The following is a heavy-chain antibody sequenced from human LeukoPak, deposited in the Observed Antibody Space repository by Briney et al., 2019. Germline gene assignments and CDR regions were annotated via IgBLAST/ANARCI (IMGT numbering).Heavy chain of an antibody. CDR2: ISSSSSTI. D-gene: IGHD4-17*01. CDR1: GFTFSSYS. CDR3: ARGHHGDYVPFDY. Sequence: GGSLRLSCAASGFTFSSYSMNWVRQAPGKGLEWVSYISSSSSTIHFADSVKGRFTISRDTAKNSLYLQMNSLRAEDTAVYYCARGHHGDYVPFDYWGQGTLVTVSS. J-gene: IGHJ4*02. V-gene: IGHV3-48*01.